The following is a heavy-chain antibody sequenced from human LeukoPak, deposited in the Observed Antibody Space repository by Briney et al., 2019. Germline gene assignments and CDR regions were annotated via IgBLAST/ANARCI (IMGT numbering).Heavy chain of an antibody. CDR1: GYTFTRYG. V-gene: IGHV1-18*01. CDR2: ISASNGNT. CDR3: ARDHSNWNYAPDF. D-gene: IGHD1-7*01. J-gene: IGHJ4*02. Sequence: ASVRVSCKASGYTFTRYGISWVRQAPGQGLQWLGWISASNGNTNYAQKFRDRVTMSTDTSTGTAYLDVRSLTSDDAAVYYCARDHSNWNYAPDFWGQGTLVIVSS.